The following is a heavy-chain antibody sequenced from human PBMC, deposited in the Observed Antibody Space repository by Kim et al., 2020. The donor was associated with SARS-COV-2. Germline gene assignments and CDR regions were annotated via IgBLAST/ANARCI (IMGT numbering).Heavy chain of an antibody. CDR3: ARSSSGYYGGFDY. Sequence: GGSLRLSCAASGFTFSSYAMHWVRQAPGKGLEWVAVISYDGSNKYYADSVKGRFTISRDNSKNTLYLQMNSLRAEDTAVYYCARSSSGYYGGFDYWGQG. CDR1: GFTFSSYA. D-gene: IGHD3-22*01. CDR2: ISYDGSNK. V-gene: IGHV3-30-3*01. J-gene: IGHJ4*02.